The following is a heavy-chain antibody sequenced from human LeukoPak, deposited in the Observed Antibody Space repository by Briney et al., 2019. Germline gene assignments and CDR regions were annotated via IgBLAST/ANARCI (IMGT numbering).Heavy chain of an antibody. J-gene: IGHJ3*02. CDR2: THYRSKWYN. CDR1: GDSVSSNSAA. V-gene: IGHV6-1*01. Sequence: SQTLSLTCAISGDSVSSNSAAWNWIRQSPSRGLEWLGRTHYRSKWYNDYAVSVKSRITINPDTSKNQFSLQLNSVTPEDTAVYYCARDHYDSSGYYTDAFDIWGQGTMVTVSS. D-gene: IGHD3-22*01. CDR3: ARDHYDSSGYYTDAFDI.